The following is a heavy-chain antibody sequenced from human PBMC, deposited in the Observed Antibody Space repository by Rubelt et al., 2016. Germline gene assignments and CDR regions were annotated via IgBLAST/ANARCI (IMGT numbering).Heavy chain of an antibody. CDR2: INHSGRS. CDR3: VGPFGSGGQYVWI. J-gene: IGHJ3*02. Sequence: QVQLQQWGAGLLKPSETLSLTCAVYGGSFSDYYWSWIRQPPGKGLEWIGEINHSGRSNYNPSLKSRVTILVGTSKNQFSLKLSSVTAADTAVYYSVGPFGSGGQYVWIWGQGTMVTVSS. CDR1: GGSFSDYY. D-gene: IGHD3-16*01. V-gene: IGHV4-34*03.